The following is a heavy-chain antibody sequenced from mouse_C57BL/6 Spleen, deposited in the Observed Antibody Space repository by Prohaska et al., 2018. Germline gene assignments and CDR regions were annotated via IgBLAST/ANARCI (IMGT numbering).Heavy chain of an antibody. CDR1: GFSLSTFGMG. CDR2: IWRDDDK. D-gene: IGHD4-1*01. J-gene: IGHJ2*01. Sequence: QVTLKESGSGILQPSQTLSLTCSFSGFSLSTFGMGVGWIRQPSGKGLEWLSHIWRDDDKYYNPALKSRLTISKDTAKNQVCLKIANVDTADTATYDCARGWDEYYFDYWGQGTTLTVSS. CDR3: ARGWDEYYFDY. V-gene: IGHV8-8*01.